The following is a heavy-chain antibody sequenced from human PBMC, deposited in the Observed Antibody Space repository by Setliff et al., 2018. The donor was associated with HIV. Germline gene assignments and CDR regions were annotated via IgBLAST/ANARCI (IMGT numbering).Heavy chain of an antibody. CDR2: IIPIFATT. CDR3: ARAAGGSYSEFDY. D-gene: IGHD1-26*01. J-gene: IGHJ4*02. V-gene: IGHV1-69*13. CDR1: GGTFSSYA. Sequence: SVKVSCKASGGTFSSYAISWVRQAPGQGLEWMGGIIPIFATTSYAQRFQGRITITADESTSTAYMELSSLRSEDTALYYCARAAGGSYSEFDYWGQGTLVTVSS.